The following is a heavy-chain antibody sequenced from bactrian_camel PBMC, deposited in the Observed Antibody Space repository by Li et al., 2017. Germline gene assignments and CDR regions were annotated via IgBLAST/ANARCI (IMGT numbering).Heavy chain of an antibody. CDR3: AGSRTYCSSNEFVY. V-gene: IGHV3S54*01. Sequence: HVQLVESGGGLVQPGGSLRLTCAASGRTDSYNVMGWFRQAPGKEREGVAARYTGDDKAYYADSVKGRFTISQDNAKNTVYLEMNSLKPEGTAMYYCAGSRTYCSSNEFVYWGQGTQVTVS. CDR1: GRTDSYNV. J-gene: IGHJ4*01. CDR2: RYTGDDKA. D-gene: IGHD3*01.